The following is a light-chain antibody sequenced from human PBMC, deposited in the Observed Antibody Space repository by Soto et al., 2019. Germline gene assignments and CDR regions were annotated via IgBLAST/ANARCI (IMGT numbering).Light chain of an antibody. J-gene: IGKJ5*01. CDR2: AAS. V-gene: IGKV1-39*01. CDR3: QQSYSIPIT. Sequence: DIQMTQSPSSQSASVGDRVTITCRASQSITTYLNWYQQKPGKAPYLLISAASSLQSGVPSRFSASGSGTDFTLTISSLQPEDFATYFCQQSYSIPITLGQGTRLEIK. CDR1: QSITTY.